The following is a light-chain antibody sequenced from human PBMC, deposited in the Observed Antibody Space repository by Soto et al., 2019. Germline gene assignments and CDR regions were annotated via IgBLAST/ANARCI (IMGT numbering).Light chain of an antibody. CDR3: QQYGDLPWT. V-gene: IGKV3-20*01. CDR2: DAS. Sequence: IVLTQSPDTLSLSPGERATLSCRASQSVSSNYLAWYQQKLGQAPRLLIYDASRRATGIPDRFSGSGSGTDFTLTIDRLESEDFAVYFCQQYGDLPWTFGQGTKVDIK. J-gene: IGKJ1*01. CDR1: QSVSSNY.